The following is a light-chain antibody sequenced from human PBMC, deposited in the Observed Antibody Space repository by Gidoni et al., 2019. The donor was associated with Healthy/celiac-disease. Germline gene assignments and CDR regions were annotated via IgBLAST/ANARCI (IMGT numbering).Light chain of an antibody. CDR1: SSDVGSYNL. CDR2: EGS. Sequence: QSALTQPASASGSPGQSITISCTGTSSDVGSYNLVSWYQQHPGKAPKLMIYEGSKRPSGVSNRFSGSKSGNTASLTISGLQAEDEADYYCCSYAGSSTRVVFGGGIKLTVL. CDR3: CSYAGSSTRVV. J-gene: IGLJ2*01. V-gene: IGLV2-23*01.